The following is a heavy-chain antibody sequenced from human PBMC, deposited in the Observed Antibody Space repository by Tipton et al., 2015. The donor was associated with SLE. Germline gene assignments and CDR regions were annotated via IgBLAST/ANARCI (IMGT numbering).Heavy chain of an antibody. CDR3: ARSYGDYVNWFDP. CDR1: GGPINSYY. Sequence: TLSLTCTVSGGPINSYYWNWIRQSPGKGLEGIGEINHSGSTNYNPSLKSRVTISVDTSKNQFSLKLSSVTAADTAVYYCARSYGDYVNWFDPWGQGTLVTVSS. V-gene: IGHV4-34*01. J-gene: IGHJ5*02. D-gene: IGHD4-17*01. CDR2: INHSGST.